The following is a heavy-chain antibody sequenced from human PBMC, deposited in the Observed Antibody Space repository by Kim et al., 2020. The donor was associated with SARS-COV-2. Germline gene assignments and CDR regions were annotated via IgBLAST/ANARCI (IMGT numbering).Heavy chain of an antibody. CDR2: ISSSGSTI. V-gene: IGHV3-11*01. Sequence: GGSLRLSCAASGFTFSDYYMSWIRQAPGKGLEWVSYISSSGSTIYYADSVKGRFTISRDNAKNSLYLQMNSLRAEDTAVYYCARDTKYSSSWGGDYYYGMDVWGQGTTVTVSS. D-gene: IGHD6-13*01. J-gene: IGHJ6*02. CDR1: GFTFSDYY. CDR3: ARDTKYSSSWGGDYYYGMDV.